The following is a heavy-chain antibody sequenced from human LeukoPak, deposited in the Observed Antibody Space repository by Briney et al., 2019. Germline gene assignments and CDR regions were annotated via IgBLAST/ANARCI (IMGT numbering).Heavy chain of an antibody. CDR3: ATPYCSSLSCLDVFNI. CDR2: KYYSGSA. D-gene: IGHD2-2*01. Sequence: TSETLSLTCSVSGVSISDGRYYWTWIRQRPGKGLEWTGYKYYSGSAKYNPSLKSRLTISIDTPKNQFSLHLSSVTAADTAMYYCATPYCSSLSCLDVFNIWGQGTMVTVSS. J-gene: IGHJ3*02. CDR1: GVSISDGRYY. V-gene: IGHV4-31*03.